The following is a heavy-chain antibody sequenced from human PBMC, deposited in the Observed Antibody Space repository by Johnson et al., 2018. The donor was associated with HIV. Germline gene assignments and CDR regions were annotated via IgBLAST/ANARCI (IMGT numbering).Heavy chain of an antibody. CDR1: GFTFGSYG. Sequence: QVQLVESGGGVVQPGRSLRLSCAASGFTFGSYGMHWVRQAPGKGLEWVSFIRYDGGNKSYGDSVKGRFTISRDNSKNTLYVQMISLRAEDTAVYYCAKERSTYYNFWSGSAGNDAFDIWAQRDNGHRLF. CDR2: IRYDGGNK. J-gene: IGHJ3*02. D-gene: IGHD3-3*01. V-gene: IGHV3-30*02. CDR3: AKERSTYYNFWSGSAGNDAFDI.